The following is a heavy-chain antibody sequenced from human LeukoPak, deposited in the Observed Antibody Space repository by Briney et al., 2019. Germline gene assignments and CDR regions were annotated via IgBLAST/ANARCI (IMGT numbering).Heavy chain of an antibody. J-gene: IGHJ4*02. CDR2: IWYDGSNN. Sequence: GGSLRLSCAASGVTFSSYGMHWVRQAPGKGLEWVAVIWYDGSNNYYADSVKGRFTISRDNSKNTLYLQMNSLRAEDTAVYYCARETSTADFDYWGQGTLVTVSS. CDR3: ARETSTADFDY. V-gene: IGHV3-33*01. D-gene: IGHD1-14*01. CDR1: GVTFSSYG.